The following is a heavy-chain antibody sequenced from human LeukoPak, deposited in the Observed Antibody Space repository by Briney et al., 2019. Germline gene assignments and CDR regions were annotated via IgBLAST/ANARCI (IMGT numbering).Heavy chain of an antibody. Sequence: KPSETLSLTCTVSGGSISNYYWTWIRQPPGKGLEWIGYVYYSGSTNYNPSLKSRATISVDTSKNQFSLKLSSVTAADTAVYYCARGAAGTWRWFDPWGQGTLVTVSS. CDR3: ARGAAGTWRWFDP. V-gene: IGHV4-59*01. D-gene: IGHD6-13*01. CDR1: GGSISNYY. J-gene: IGHJ5*02. CDR2: VYYSGST.